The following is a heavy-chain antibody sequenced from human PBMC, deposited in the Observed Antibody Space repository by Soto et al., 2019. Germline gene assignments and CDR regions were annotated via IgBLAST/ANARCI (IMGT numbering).Heavy chain of an antibody. CDR3: AKKGANYYGSGRTPYGMDV. Sequence: QVQLVESGGGVVQPGRSLRLSCAVSGFTFSSYGMHWVRQAPGKGLEWEAVISYDGSNKYYADSVKGRFTISRDNSKNTLYLQMNSLRAEDTAVYYCAKKGANYYGSGRTPYGMDVWGQGTTVTVSS. J-gene: IGHJ6*02. CDR2: ISYDGSNK. V-gene: IGHV3-30*18. D-gene: IGHD3-10*01. CDR1: GFTFSSYG.